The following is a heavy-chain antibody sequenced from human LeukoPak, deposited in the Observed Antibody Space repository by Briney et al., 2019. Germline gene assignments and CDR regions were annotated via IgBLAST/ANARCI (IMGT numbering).Heavy chain of an antibody. J-gene: IGHJ6*02. CDR3: ARHTRGLGATINFYGMDV. V-gene: IGHV4-59*08. CDR1: GGSISSYH. CDR2: IYYSGRT. D-gene: IGHD1-26*01. Sequence: PSETLSLTCTVSGGSISSYHWSWIRQPPGKGLEWIGDIYYSGRTNYNPSLKGRVTISVDTSKNQFSLKLSAVTAADTAVYYCARHTRGLGATINFYGMDVWGQGTTVTVSS.